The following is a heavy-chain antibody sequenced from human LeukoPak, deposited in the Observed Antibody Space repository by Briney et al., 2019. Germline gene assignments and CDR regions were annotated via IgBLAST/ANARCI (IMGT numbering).Heavy chain of an antibody. J-gene: IGHJ4*02. Sequence: QPGRSLRLSCAASGFTFSSYAMHWVRQAPGKGLEWVAVISYDGSNKYYADSVKGRFTISRDNSKNTLYLQMNSLRAEDTAVYYCAESSGWYEALFDYWGQGTLVTVSS. CDR3: AESSGWYEALFDY. D-gene: IGHD6-19*01. CDR1: GFTFSSYA. V-gene: IGHV3-30-3*01. CDR2: ISYDGSNK.